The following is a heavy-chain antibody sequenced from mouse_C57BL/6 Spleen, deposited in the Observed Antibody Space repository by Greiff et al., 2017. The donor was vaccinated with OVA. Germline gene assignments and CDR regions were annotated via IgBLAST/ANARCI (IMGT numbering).Heavy chain of an antibody. V-gene: IGHV5-12*01. J-gene: IGHJ2*01. CDR2: ISNGGGST. Sequence: EVKVVESGGGLVQPGGSLKLSCAASGFTFSDYYMYWVHQTPEKRLEWVAYISNGGGSTYYPDTVKGRFHISRANAKNTLYLQKSRLKSEDTAMYYCAGQGGLRQFDYWGQGTTLTVSS. CDR3: AGQGGLRQFDY. D-gene: IGHD2-2*01. CDR1: GFTFSDYY.